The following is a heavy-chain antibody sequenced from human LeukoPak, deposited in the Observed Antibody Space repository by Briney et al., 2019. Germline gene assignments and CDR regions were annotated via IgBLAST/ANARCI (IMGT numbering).Heavy chain of an antibody. D-gene: IGHD3-10*01. CDR1: GFTFSSYS. CDR3: ATGTIWFGGHNPGD. V-gene: IGHV3-21*01. Sequence: PGGSLRLSCAASGFTFSSYSMNWVRQAPGKGLEWVSSISSSSSYIYYADSVKGRFTISRDNAKNSLYLQMNSLRAEDTAVYYCATGTIWFGGHNPGDGGQGTLVTVSS. CDR2: ISSSSSYI. J-gene: IGHJ4*02.